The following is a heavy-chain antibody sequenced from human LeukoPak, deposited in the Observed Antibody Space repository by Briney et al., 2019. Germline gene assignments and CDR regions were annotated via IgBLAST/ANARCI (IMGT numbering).Heavy chain of an antibody. CDR1: GSRFTNYW. J-gene: IGHJ5*02. Sequence: LGESLKISCKGSGSRFTNYWIAWVRQMPGKGLEWMGIIYPGDSNTRYSPSFQGQVTISADKSISTAYLQWSSLKASDTAMYYCARVRNNWFDPGGQGTLVTVSS. CDR2: IYPGDSNT. V-gene: IGHV5-51*01. CDR3: ARVRNNWFDP.